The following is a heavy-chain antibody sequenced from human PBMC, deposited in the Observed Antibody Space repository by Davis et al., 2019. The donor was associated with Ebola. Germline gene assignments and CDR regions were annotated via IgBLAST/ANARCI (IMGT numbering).Heavy chain of an antibody. V-gene: IGHV4-59*08. CDR2: IYHSGSS. CDR3: ASQGPLPSDYDY. CDR1: GGSIGNYY. Sequence: PGGSLRLSCTVSGGSIGNYYWSWIRQPPGKGPEWIGYIYHSGSSDCNPSLKSRVTISVDTSKNQFSLKLSSVTAADTAVYYCASQGPLPSDYDYWGQGTLVTVSS. D-gene: IGHD2-2*01. J-gene: IGHJ4*02.